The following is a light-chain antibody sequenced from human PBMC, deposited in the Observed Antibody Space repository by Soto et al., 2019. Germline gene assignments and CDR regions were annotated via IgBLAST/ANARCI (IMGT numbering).Light chain of an antibody. CDR1: SSDVGGYNY. CDR3: SSYAGSNNFV. Sequence: QSALAQRPSASGSPGQSVTISCSGTSSDVGGYNYVSWHQQHPGKAPKLMIYEVSKRPSGVPDRFSGSKSGNTASLIVSGLQAEDEADYYCSSYAGSNNFVFGTG. CDR2: EVS. J-gene: IGLJ1*01. V-gene: IGLV2-8*01.